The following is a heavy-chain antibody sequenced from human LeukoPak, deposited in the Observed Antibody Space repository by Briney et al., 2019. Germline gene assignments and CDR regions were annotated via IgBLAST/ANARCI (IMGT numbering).Heavy chain of an antibody. CDR2: IIPIFGTA. CDR1: GGTFSIYA. D-gene: IGHD3-16*01. J-gene: IGHJ4*02. CDR3: ERDDTSVVSYNY. V-gene: IGHV1-69*06. Sequence: TVRVSCKVSGGTFSIYAISCVPEAPGQGLGWMGGIIPIFGTANHAQKLQGRVTITADKSTSTAYMELSSLRSEDTAVYFCERDDTSVVSYNYWGQGTLVTVSS.